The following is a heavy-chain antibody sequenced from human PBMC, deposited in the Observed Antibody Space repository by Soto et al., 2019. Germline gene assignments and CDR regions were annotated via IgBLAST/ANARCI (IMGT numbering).Heavy chain of an antibody. Sequence: QVQLVQSGAEVKKPGSSVNVSCKASGGTFSSYAISWVRQAPGQGLEWMGGIIPIFGTANYAQKFQGRVTITADESTSTAYMELSSMRSEDTAVYYCARDLSAYVWGSYRSFDYWGQGTLVTVSS. J-gene: IGHJ4*02. CDR2: IIPIFGTA. CDR1: GGTFSSYA. D-gene: IGHD3-16*02. CDR3: ARDLSAYVWGSYRSFDY. V-gene: IGHV1-69*01.